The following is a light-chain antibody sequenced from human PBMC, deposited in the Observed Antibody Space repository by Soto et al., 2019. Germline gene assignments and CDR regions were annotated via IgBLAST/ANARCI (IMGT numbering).Light chain of an antibody. V-gene: IGKV3-20*01. CDR1: QSVSSSY. CDR2: NAF. J-gene: IGKJ4*01. Sequence: EIVLTQSPGTLSLSPGERATLSCRASQSVSSSYLAWYQQKPGQAHRLLIYNAFNRATGIQDRFSGSGSGTDFTLTIRRLEPEDFAVYYCQQYGSSPGTLGGGTKVDI. CDR3: QQYGSSPGT.